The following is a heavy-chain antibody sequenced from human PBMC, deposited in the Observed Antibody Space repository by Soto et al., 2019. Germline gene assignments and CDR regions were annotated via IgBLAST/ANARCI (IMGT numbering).Heavy chain of an antibody. D-gene: IGHD1-1*01. V-gene: IGHV3-9*01. Sequence: EVQLVQSGGGLVQPGRSLRLSCEASGFTFDDYSLHWVRQAPGKGLEWVSGITWDSGNMNYADSVKGRFTISRDNGQNSLHRQMNSLRPEDTAVYFCVKVRPRDGYNIHYDSWGKGSLVTVSP. CDR2: ITWDSGNM. J-gene: IGHJ5*01. CDR1: GFTFDDYS. CDR3: VKVRPRDGYNIHYDS.